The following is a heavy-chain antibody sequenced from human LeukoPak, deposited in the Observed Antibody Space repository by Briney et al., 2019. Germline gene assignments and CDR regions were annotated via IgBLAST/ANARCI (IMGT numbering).Heavy chain of an antibody. J-gene: IGHJ4*02. D-gene: IGHD2-15*01. Sequence: GRSLRLSCAASGFTFSSYAMSWVRQAPGKGLEWISAISGSGGSTYYADSVKGRFTISRDNSKNTLYLQMNSLRAEDTAVYYCAKRYCSGGSCYWGQGTLVTVSS. CDR1: GFTFSSYA. CDR2: ISGSGGST. V-gene: IGHV3-23*01. CDR3: AKRYCSGGSCY.